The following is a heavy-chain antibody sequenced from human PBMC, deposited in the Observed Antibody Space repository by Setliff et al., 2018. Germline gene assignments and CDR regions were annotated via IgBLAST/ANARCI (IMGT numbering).Heavy chain of an antibody. CDR3: ARESVVVVTTTNYYYYIDV. V-gene: IGHV1-69*05. CDR1: GDSFNNYA. CDR2: IIPMFGTP. Sequence: GASVKVSCKASGDSFNNYAISWVRQAPGQGLEWMGGIIPMFGTPAYAQKFLGRVTITTDESSSTGYMELSSLRSEDTAVYFCARESVVVVTTTNYYYYIDVGGEGTTVT. D-gene: IGHD2-21*02. J-gene: IGHJ6*03.